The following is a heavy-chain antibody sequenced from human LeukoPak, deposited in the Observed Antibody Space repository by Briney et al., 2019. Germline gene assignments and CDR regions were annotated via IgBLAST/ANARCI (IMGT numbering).Heavy chain of an antibody. CDR3: ARERRGMTYYYDSSGYFSYYFDY. Sequence: SGTLSLTCTVSGGSISSYYWSWIRQPAGKGLEWIGRIYTSGSTNYNPSLKSRVTMSVDTSKNQFSLKLSSVTAADTAVYYCARERRGMTYYYDSSGYFSYYFDYWGQGTLVTVSS. D-gene: IGHD3-22*01. J-gene: IGHJ4*02. CDR1: GGSISSYY. CDR2: IYTSGST. V-gene: IGHV4-4*07.